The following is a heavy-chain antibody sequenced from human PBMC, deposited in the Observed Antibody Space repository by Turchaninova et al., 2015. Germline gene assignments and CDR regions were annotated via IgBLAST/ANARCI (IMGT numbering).Heavy chain of an antibody. Sequence: EVQLVESGGDLVQPGGSLRLSCAASGFTFSSYNMNWVRQAPGKGLVWLSTISSNNAILAADFVKGRFSTSRDNAKNSLFLHMNSLRVEDTAVYYCARQVGSYDYLDYWGQGTLVTVSS. CDR2: ISSNNAI. CDR1: GFTFSSYN. V-gene: IGHV3-48*04. J-gene: IGHJ4*02. D-gene: IGHD1-26*01. CDR3: ARQVGSYDYLDY.